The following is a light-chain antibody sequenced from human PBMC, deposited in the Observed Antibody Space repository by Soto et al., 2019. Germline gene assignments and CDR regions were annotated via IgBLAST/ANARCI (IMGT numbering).Light chain of an antibody. CDR2: DDS. Sequence: SYTLTQPPSVSVAPGQTASIACGGNKIGSKSVHWYQQKPGQAPVLVVYDDSDRPSGTPERFSGSNSQNTATLTISRVEAGDEADYYCQVWESSTDHAVFGGGTKLTVL. CDR3: QVWESSTDHAV. V-gene: IGLV3-21*02. J-gene: IGLJ2*01. CDR1: KIGSKS.